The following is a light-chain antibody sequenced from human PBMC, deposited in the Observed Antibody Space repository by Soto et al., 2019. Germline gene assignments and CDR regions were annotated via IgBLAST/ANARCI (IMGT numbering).Light chain of an antibody. CDR3: CSYAGSNTYV. CDR2: EGT. Sequence: QSALPQPASVSGSPGQSIIISCTGTSSDVGNYNLVSWYQQYPDKAPKLIISEGTKRPSGVSDRFSGSKSGNTASLTISGLQAEDEADYYCCSYAGSNTYVFGGGTQLTVL. J-gene: IGLJ3*02. CDR1: SSDVGNYNL. V-gene: IGLV2-23*01.